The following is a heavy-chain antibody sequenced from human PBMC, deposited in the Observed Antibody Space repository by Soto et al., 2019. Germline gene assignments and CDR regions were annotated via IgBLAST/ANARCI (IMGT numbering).Heavy chain of an antibody. J-gene: IGHJ4*02. V-gene: IGHV3-48*01. D-gene: IGHD2-2*01. CDR3: ARVKGGNCRNRNSCDADL. Sequence: EVQLVESGGGLVQPGGSLRLSCAASAFTFSSYGMNWVRQAPGKGLEGVSYISGGGGTISYADSVKGRFTISRDNAKNSLYLQMNSLRAEDTAVYYCARVKGGNCRNRNSCDADLWGQGTLVTVSS. CDR1: AFTFSSYG. CDR2: ISGGGGTI.